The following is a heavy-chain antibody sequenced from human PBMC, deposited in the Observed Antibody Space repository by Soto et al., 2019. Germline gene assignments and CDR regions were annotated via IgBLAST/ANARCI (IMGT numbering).Heavy chain of an antibody. Sequence: ASVKVSCKASGFTLTGYYMNWVRQAPGQGLEWMGWIDPKSGGTNYAQKFQGWITMTRDTSTGTAYMEWSRLRSGDTAVYYCARVVSAGVDYWGQGNLVTVSS. CDR1: GFTLTGYY. J-gene: IGHJ4*02. CDR2: IDPKSGGT. CDR3: ARVVSAGVDY. D-gene: IGHD1-26*01. V-gene: IGHV1-2*04.